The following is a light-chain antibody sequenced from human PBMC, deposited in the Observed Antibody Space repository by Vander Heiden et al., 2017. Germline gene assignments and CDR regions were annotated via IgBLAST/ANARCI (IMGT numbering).Light chain of an antibody. CDR1: SSDVGGYNY. CDR2: EVS. Sequence: QPPLTQPPSVSPSPAQSITISCTGTSSDVGGYNYVSWYQQHPGKAPQLMIYEVSKRPSGVSNRFSGSKSGNTASLTISGLQAEDEADYYCSSYTSSSTWVFGGGTKLTVL. J-gene: IGLJ3*02. CDR3: SSYTSSSTWV. V-gene: IGLV2-14*01.